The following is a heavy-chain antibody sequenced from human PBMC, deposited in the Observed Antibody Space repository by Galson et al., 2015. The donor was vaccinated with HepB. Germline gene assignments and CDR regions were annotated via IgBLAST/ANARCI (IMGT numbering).Heavy chain of an antibody. D-gene: IGHD2-15*01. Sequence: SVKVSCKASGYTFSSYSITWVRQAPGQGLEWMGWINPYNRNTNYARHLQGRDTMTTDTSTSTAYMALRSLRSDDAAVDYCARGALGVVVNGTLDNWFAPWGQGTLCTVSS. CDR2: INPYNRNT. J-gene: IGHJ5*02. CDR1: GYTFSSYS. CDR3: ARGALGVVVNGTLDNWFAP. V-gene: IGHV1-18*01.